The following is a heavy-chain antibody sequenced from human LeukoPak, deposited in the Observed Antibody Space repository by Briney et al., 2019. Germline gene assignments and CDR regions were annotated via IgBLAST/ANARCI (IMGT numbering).Heavy chain of an antibody. CDR3: ARYYYDSSGYYYIDH. D-gene: IGHD3-22*01. J-gene: IGHJ4*02. CDR1: GFTFSSYA. V-gene: IGHV3-7*01. Sequence: GGSLRLSCAASGFTFSSYAMHWVRQAPGKGLEWVANIKQDGSEKYYVDSVKGRFTISRDNAKNSLYLQMNSLRAEDTAVYYCARYYYDSSGYYYIDHWGQGTQVTVSS. CDR2: IKQDGSEK.